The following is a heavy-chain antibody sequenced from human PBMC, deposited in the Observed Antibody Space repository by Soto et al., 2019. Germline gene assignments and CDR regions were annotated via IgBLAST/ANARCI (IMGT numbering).Heavy chain of an antibody. Sequence: EVQLVESGGGLVQPGGSLRLSCAASGFTFSSYSMNWVRQAPGKGLEWISYISTSSSVIYYVDSVKGRFTISRDNAKNSLYLQMNSLRDEDTAVYYCARGYCSGGSCYSGDLFDYWGQGTLVTVSS. CDR2: ISTSSSVI. CDR3: ARGYCSGGSCYSGDLFDY. V-gene: IGHV3-48*02. D-gene: IGHD2-15*01. J-gene: IGHJ4*02. CDR1: GFTFSSYS.